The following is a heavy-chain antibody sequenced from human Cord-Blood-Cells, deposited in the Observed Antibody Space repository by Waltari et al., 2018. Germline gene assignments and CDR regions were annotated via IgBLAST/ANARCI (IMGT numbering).Heavy chain of an antibody. Sequence: EVQLVESGGGLVQPGRSLRLSCAASGFPFSVYAMPWVVQAPGKGREWFSGSSWKSGSIGDAGSVKCRFNISRDNAKNSLYLQMNSLRAEDTALYYCARGVYSSSFYYFDYWGQGTLVTVSS. J-gene: IGHJ4*02. CDR1: GFPFSVYA. D-gene: IGHD6-6*01. CDR2: SSWKSGSI. CDR3: ARGVYSSSFYYFDY. V-gene: IGHV3-9*01.